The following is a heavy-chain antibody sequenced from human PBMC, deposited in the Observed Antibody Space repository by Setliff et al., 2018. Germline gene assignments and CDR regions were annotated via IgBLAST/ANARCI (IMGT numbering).Heavy chain of an antibody. J-gene: IGHJ4*02. CDR3: ARLRGAFDY. CDR1: GGSISSYY. V-gene: IGHV4-59*01. D-gene: IGHD3-16*01. CDR2: IYYSGST. Sequence: SETLSLTCTVSGGSISSYYWSWIRQPPGKRLEWIGYIYYSGSTNYNPSLESRVTIPVDTSKNQFSLRLNSATAADTAVYYCARLRGAFDYWGQGTLVTVLL.